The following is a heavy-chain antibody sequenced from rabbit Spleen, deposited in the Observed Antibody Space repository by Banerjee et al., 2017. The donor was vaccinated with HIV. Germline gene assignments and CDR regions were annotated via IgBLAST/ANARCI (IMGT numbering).Heavy chain of an antibody. V-gene: IGHV1S45*01. D-gene: IGHD1-1*01. Sequence: QEQLVESRGGLVKPGASLTLTCTASGFIFSSNYYMCWVRQAPGKGLEWIACIYACSSGSTYYASWAKGRFTISKASSTTVTLQMSSLTAADTATYFCAITRANVCTSALYYVGLWGPGTLVTVS. CDR1: GFIFSSNYY. CDR2: IYACSSGST. J-gene: IGHJ4*01. CDR3: AITRANVCTSALYYVGL.